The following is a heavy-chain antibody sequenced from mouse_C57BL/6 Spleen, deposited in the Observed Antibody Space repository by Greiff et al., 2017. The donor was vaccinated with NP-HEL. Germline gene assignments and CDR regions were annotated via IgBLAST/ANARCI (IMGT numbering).Heavy chain of an antibody. Sequence: QVQLQQPGAELVKPGASVKMSCKASGYTFTSYWITWVKQRPGQGLEWIGDIYPGSGSTTYNEKFKSKATLHVYTSSSTAYMQLRSLTCEDSAVYYCARGGYGSSYGAMDYWGQGTSVTVSS. CDR2: IYPGSGST. CDR3: ARGGYGSSYGAMDY. J-gene: IGHJ4*01. CDR1: GYTFTSYW. D-gene: IGHD1-1*01. V-gene: IGHV1-55*01.